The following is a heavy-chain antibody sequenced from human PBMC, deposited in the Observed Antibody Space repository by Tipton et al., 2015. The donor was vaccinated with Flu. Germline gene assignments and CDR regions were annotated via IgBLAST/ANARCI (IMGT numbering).Heavy chain of an antibody. CDR2: IYFSGST. D-gene: IGHD1-26*01. V-gene: IGHV4-59*01. Sequence: TLSLTCTVSGDSINNNYWSWVRQPAGKGLEWIGYIYFSGSTEYNPSLRSRVTISLDTSKKHFSLNLSSVIAADTAMYYCARGSYGELLYFDYWGQGTLGIVSS. CDR1: GDSINNNY. J-gene: IGHJ4*02. CDR3: ARGSYGELLYFDY.